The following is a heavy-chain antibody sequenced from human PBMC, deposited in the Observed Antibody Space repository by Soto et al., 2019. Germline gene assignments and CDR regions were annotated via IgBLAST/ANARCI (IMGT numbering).Heavy chain of an antibody. CDR2: ISGSGGST. Sequence: EVQLLESGGGLVQPGGSLRLSCAASGFTFRSYAMSWVRQAPGKGLEWVSAISGSGGSTYYADSVKGRFTISRDNSKNSLYLQMNSLRAEDADVYDCAKRGIAGKFDPWCQGTPVT. V-gene: IGHV3-23*01. CDR3: AKRGIAGKFDP. J-gene: IGHJ5*02. D-gene: IGHD6-13*01. CDR1: GFTFRSYA.